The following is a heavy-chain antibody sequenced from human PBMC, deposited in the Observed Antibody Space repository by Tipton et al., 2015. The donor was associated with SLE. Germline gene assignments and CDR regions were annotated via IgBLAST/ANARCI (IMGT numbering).Heavy chain of an antibody. CDR2: IYSGGST. Sequence: GSLRLSCAASGFTVSSNYMSWVRQAPGKGLEWVSVIYSGGSTYYADSVKGRFTISRDNSKNTLYLQMNSLSAEDTAIYYCAGRRLMIFGHGMDVWGQGTTVTVSS. J-gene: IGHJ6*02. D-gene: IGHD3/OR15-3a*01. CDR3: AGRRLMIFGHGMDV. V-gene: IGHV3-53*01. CDR1: GFTVSSNY.